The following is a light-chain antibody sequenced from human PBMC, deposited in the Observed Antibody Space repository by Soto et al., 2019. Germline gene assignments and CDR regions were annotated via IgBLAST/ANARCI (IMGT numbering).Light chain of an antibody. CDR2: GAS. Sequence: EIVMTQSPAALSVSPGERVTLSCRASQSVSSNLAWYQQKVGQAPRLLIYGASTRATGIPARFTGGGSGTDFTLTINRLEPEDFAVYFCQQYYRSPETFGQGTKVDIK. J-gene: IGKJ1*01. V-gene: IGKV3-15*01. CDR3: QQYYRSPET. CDR1: QSVSSN.